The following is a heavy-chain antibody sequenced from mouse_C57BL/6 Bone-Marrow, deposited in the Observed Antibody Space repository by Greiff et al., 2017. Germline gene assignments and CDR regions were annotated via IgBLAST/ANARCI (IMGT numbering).Heavy chain of an antibody. Sequence: EVKVVESGGDLVKPGGSLKLSCAASGFTFSSDGMSWVRQTPDKRLEWVATISSGGSYTYYPDSVKGRFTISRDNAKNTLYLQMSSLKSEDTAMYYWARRRAWFAYWGQGTLVTVSA. CDR1: GFTFSSDG. CDR2: ISSGGSYT. V-gene: IGHV5-6*02. J-gene: IGHJ3*01. CDR3: ARRRAWFAY.